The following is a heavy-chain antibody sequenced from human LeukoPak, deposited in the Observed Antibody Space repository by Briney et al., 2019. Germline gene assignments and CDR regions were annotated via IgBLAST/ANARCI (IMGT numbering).Heavy chain of an antibody. CDR1: GFTFSSYW. V-gene: IGHV3-74*01. CDR3: AKGGSYPIDY. Sequence: PGGSLRLSCAASGFTFSSYWMHWVRQAPGKGLVWVSRINSDGSSTSYADSVEGRFTISRDNAKNTLYLQMSSLRAEDTAVYYCAKGGSYPIDYWGQGTLVTVSS. D-gene: IGHD1-26*01. CDR2: INSDGSST. J-gene: IGHJ4*02.